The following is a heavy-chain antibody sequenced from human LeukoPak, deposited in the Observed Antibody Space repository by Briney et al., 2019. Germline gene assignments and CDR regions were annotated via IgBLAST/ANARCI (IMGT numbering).Heavy chain of an antibody. Sequence: SETLSLTCAVDGGSFSGYYWSWLRQPPGKGLEWIGEINHSGSTNYNPSLKSRVTISVDTSKNQFSLKLSSVAAADTAVYYCASNPIVVVVAATPGWFDPWGQGTLVTVSS. D-gene: IGHD2-15*01. CDR2: INHSGST. CDR1: GGSFSGYY. CDR3: ASNPIVVVVAATPGWFDP. J-gene: IGHJ5*02. V-gene: IGHV4-34*01.